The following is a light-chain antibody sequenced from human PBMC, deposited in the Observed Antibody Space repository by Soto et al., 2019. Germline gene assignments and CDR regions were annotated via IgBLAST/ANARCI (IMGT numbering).Light chain of an antibody. J-gene: IGKJ2*01. CDR2: AAW. CDR1: ESIANY. V-gene: IGKV1-39*01. Sequence: DIQMTQSPSSLSASVGDRVTITCRASESIANYLKWYQQKPVKDPNLLVYAAWTLQTGVSSRFSGIEAGTDFTLTSSSLQTEDFTTYYCQHSYIRPYTFGEGTKLDI. CDR3: QHSYIRPYT.